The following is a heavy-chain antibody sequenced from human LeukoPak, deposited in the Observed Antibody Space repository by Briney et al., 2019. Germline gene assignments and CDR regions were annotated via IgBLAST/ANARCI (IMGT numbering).Heavy chain of an antibody. J-gene: IGHJ4*02. Sequence: ASVKASCKASGYTFTGYYMHWVRQAPGQALKWMGWINPNSGGTNYAQKFQGRVTMTRDTSISTAYMELSRLRSDDTAVYYCARGTFDLDYWGQGTLVTVSS. V-gene: IGHV1-2*02. D-gene: IGHD3-10*01. CDR2: INPNSGGT. CDR3: ARGTFDLDY. CDR1: GYTFTGYY.